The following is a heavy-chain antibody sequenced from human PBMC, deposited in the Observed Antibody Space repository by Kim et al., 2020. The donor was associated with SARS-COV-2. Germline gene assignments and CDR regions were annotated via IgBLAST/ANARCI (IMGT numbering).Heavy chain of an antibody. D-gene: IGHD6-6*01. V-gene: IGHV4-31*02. CDR3: ARDHERSIAARGWFDP. Sequence: SLKGRVTISVDTSKNQFSLKLSSVTAADTAVYYCARDHERSIAARGWFDPWGQGTLVTVSS. J-gene: IGHJ5*02.